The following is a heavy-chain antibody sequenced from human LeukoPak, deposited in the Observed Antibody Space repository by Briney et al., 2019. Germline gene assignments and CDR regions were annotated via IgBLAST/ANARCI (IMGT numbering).Heavy chain of an antibody. D-gene: IGHD3-10*02. V-gene: IGHV3-7*01. CDR3: AELGITMIGGV. J-gene: IGHJ6*04. CDR2: IKEDGSEK. Sequence: PGGSLRLSCAASGFTFSSYWMSWVRQAPGKGLEWVANIKEDGSEKFHVGSVRGRFTISRDNAKNSLYLQMNSLRDEDTAVYYCAELGITMIGGVWGKGTTVTISS. CDR1: GFTFSSYW.